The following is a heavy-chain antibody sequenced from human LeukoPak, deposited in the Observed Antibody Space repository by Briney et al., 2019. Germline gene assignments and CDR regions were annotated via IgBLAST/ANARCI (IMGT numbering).Heavy chain of an antibody. CDR2: IYTSGST. D-gene: IGHD3-16*01. V-gene: IGHV4-4*09. CDR3: ARGGHFFDV. J-gene: IGHJ6*03. Sequence: SETLSLTCTVSGGSISSYYWSWIRQPPGKGLEWIGYIYTSGSTNYNPSLKSRVTISVDTSKNQFSLKLTSVTAADTAVYYCARGGHFFDVWGKGTTVTVSS. CDR1: GGSISSYY.